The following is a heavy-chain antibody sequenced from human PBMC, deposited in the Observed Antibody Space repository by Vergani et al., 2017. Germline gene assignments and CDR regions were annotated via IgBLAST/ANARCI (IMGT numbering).Heavy chain of an antibody. Sequence: QVQLQESGPGLVKPSQTLSLTCTVSGCSISSGDYYWSLIRPPPGKGLEWIGYIYYSGSTYYNPSLKSRVTISVDTSKNQFSLKLSSVTAADTAVYYCARVRRDDSSGYYYYYGMDVWGQGTTVTVSS. CDR3: ARVRRDDSSGYYYYYGMDV. J-gene: IGHJ6*02. V-gene: IGHV4-30-4*01. D-gene: IGHD3-22*01. CDR2: IYYSGST. CDR1: GCSISSGDYY.